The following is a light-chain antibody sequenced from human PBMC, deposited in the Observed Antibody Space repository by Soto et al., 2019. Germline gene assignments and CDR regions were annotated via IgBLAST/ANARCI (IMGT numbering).Light chain of an antibody. CDR3: VAWDGTLDAQV. CDR1: RSNIGRNF. V-gene: IGLV1-47*01. Sequence: QPVLTQSPSASGTPGQRVTISCSGSRSNIGRNFAYWYQHVPGTAPRLLIQRNNERPSGVPDRFSGSKSGTSVSLAISGLRSDDEATYYCVAWDGTLDAQVFGGGTQLTVL. J-gene: IGLJ7*01. CDR2: RNN.